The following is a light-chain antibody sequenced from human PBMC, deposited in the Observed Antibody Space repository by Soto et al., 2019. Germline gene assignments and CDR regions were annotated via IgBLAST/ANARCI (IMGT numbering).Light chain of an antibody. Sequence: QSALTQPASVSGSPGQSITISCTGTSSDVGTYNLVSWYQQHPGKAPKLMIYEGSKRPSGVSNRFSGSKSGNTASLTIFGLQAEDEADYYCCSYAGSSTLVFGGGTKVTVL. J-gene: IGLJ2*01. CDR1: SSDVGTYNL. CDR3: CSYAGSSTLV. CDR2: EGS. V-gene: IGLV2-23*01.